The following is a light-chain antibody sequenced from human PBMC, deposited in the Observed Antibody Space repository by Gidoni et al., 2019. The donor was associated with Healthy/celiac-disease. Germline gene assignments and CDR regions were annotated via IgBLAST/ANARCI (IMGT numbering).Light chain of an antibody. Sequence: DIQMTQSPSSLSASVGDRVTITCRARQSISSYLNWYQQKPGKAPKLLIYAASSLQSGVPSRFSGSGSWTDFTLTISSLQPEDFATYYCQQSYSTPLTFGGGTKVESK. CDR2: AAS. CDR1: QSISSY. V-gene: IGKV1-39*01. J-gene: IGKJ4*01. CDR3: QQSYSTPLT.